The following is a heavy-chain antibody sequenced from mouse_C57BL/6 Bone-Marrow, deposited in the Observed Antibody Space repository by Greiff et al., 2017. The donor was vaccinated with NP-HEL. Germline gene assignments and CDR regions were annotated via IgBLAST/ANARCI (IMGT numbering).Heavy chain of an antibody. D-gene: IGHD2-10*01. CDR3: ARRRAYYGNFYAMDY. Sequence: VQLQQSGPELVKPGASVKISCKASGYAFSSSWMNWVKQRPGKGLEWIGRIYPGDGDTNYNGKFKGKATLTADKSSSTAYMQLSSLTSEDSAVYFCARRRAYYGNFYAMDYWGQGTSVTVSS. J-gene: IGHJ4*01. V-gene: IGHV1-82*01. CDR1: GYAFSSSW. CDR2: IYPGDGDT.